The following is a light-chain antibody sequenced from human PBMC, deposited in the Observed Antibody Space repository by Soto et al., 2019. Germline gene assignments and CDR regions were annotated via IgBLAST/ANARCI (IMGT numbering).Light chain of an antibody. Sequence: NFMLAQPYSVSESPGKTVTIYCTGSSGTVVTNYVQWYQQRPGSAPNTVIYEDNQRPSGVPDRFSGSIDRSSNSASLTISGLKTEDEADYYCQSSDSRNHVVCCGGTKLTVL. V-gene: IGLV6-57*02. CDR3: QSSDSRNHVV. CDR1: SGTVVTNY. J-gene: IGLJ2*01. CDR2: EDN.